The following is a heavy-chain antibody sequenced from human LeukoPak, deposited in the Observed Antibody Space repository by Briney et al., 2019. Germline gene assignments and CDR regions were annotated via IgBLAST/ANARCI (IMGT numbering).Heavy chain of an antibody. CDR1: GFTFSSYG. CDR3: ERGPSTFDY. J-gene: IGHJ4*02. Sequence: PGRSLRLSCAASGFTFSSYGMRWVRQARGKALEGVGVIWDDGSNKYYADSVRSRFTICRENSKKTLYLQMNSLRAEDTAVYYCERGPSTFDYWGQGTLVTVSS. V-gene: IGHV3-33*01. D-gene: IGHD1-1*01. CDR2: IWDDGSNK.